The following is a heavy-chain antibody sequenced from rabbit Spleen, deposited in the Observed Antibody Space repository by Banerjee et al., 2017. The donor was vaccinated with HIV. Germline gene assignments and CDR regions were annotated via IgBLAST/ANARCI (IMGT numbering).Heavy chain of an antibody. Sequence: QEQLEESGGDLVKPEGSLTLTCTASGFSFSSYYFMYWVRQVPGKGLEWIGYINTVSGSTYYASWAKGRFTISKTSSTTVTLQMTRLTAADTATYFCARDTSSSFSSYGMDLWGPGTLVTVS. J-gene: IGHJ6*01. CDR1: GFSFSSYYF. CDR3: ARDTSSSFSSYGMDL. D-gene: IGHD1-1*01. CDR2: INTVSGST. V-gene: IGHV1S45*01.